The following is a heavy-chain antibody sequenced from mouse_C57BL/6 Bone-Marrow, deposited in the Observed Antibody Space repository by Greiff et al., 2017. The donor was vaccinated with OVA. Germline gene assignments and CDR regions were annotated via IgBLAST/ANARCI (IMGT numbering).Heavy chain of an antibody. V-gene: IGHV3-6*01. CDR3: ARDDGYYKFAY. CDR2: ISYDGSN. D-gene: IGHD2-3*01. J-gene: IGHJ3*01. CDR1: GYSITSGYY. Sequence: EVKLVESGPGLVKPSQSLSLTCSVTGYSITSGYYWNWIRQFPGNKLEWMGYISYDGSNNYNPSLKNRISITRDTSKNQFFMKLNSVTTEDTATYYCARDDGYYKFAYWGQGTLVTVSA.